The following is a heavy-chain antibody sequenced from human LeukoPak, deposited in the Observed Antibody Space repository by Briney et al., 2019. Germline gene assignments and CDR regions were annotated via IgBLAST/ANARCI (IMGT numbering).Heavy chain of an antibody. CDR1: GFTFSSYG. CDR2: ISYDGSNK. CDR3: AKAGYSSGWPEYFQH. D-gene: IGHD6-19*01. V-gene: IGHV3-30*18. Sequence: GRSLRLSCGASGFTFSSYGMHWVRQAPGKGLEWVAVISYDGSNKYYADSVKGRFTISRDNSKNTLYLQMNSLRAEDTAVYYCAKAGYSSGWPEYFQHWGQGTLVTVSS. J-gene: IGHJ1*01.